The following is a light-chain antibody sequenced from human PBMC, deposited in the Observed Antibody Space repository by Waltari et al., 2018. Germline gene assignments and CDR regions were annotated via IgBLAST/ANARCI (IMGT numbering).Light chain of an antibody. J-gene: IGKJ2*01. CDR1: QSIRSY. CDR2: TAA. Sequence: DIQMTQSPSSLSASVGDRVIITCRASQSIRSYLNWYQQKPGKAPQLLIYTAANFQSGVPSRFSGSGSGTDFTLTITSLQPEDFATYYCQQSYSSPYTFGQGTKVETK. V-gene: IGKV1-39*01. CDR3: QQSYSSPYT.